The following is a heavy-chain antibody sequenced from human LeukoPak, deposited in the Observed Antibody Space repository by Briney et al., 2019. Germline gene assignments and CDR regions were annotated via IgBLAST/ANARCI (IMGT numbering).Heavy chain of an antibody. CDR1: GYTFTSYW. D-gene: IGHD6-19*01. CDR2: IYPGDSDT. CDR3: ARRGSGWYVDY. J-gene: IGHJ4*02. Sequence: HGESLKISCKGSGYTFTSYWIGRVRQMPGKGLEWMGIIYPGDSDTRYSPSFQGQVSISVDKSISTAYLQWSSLKASDTAMYYCARRGSGWYVDYWGQGTLVTVSS. V-gene: IGHV5-51*01.